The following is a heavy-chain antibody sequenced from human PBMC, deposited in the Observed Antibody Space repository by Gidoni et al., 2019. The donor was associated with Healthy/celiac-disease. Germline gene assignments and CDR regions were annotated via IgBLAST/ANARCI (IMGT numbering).Heavy chain of an antibody. V-gene: IGHV4-59*08. CDR3: ARSGGYYDSSGYHNWFDP. CDR2: IYYSGST. J-gene: IGHJ5*02. CDR1: GGSISSYY. Sequence: QVQLQESGPGLVKPSETLSLTCTVSGGSISSYYWSWIRQPPGKGLEWIGYIYYSGSTNYNPSLKSRVTISVDTSKNQFSLKLSSVTAADTAVYYCARSGGYYDSSGYHNWFDPWGQGTLVTVSS. D-gene: IGHD3-22*01.